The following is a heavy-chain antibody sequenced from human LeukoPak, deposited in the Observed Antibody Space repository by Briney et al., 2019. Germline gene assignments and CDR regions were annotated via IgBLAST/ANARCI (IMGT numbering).Heavy chain of an antibody. CDR3: ARSKGTYFDY. V-gene: IGHV3-23*01. Sequence: GGSLRLSCAASGFNFSSYAMSWVRQAPGKGLEWVSAISISGGSTYYADSVKGRFTISRDNSKNTLYLQMNSLRAEDTAVYYCARSKGTYFDYWGQGTLVTVSS. CDR2: ISISGGST. J-gene: IGHJ4*02. CDR1: GFNFSSYA.